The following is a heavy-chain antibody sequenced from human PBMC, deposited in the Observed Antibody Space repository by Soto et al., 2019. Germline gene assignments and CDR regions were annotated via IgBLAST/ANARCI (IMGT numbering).Heavy chain of an antibody. V-gene: IGHV3-23*01. CDR1: GFTFSRFS. CDR2: ISDSSTST. Sequence: EVQLLESGGGLVQPGGSLRLSCAASGFTFSRFSMSWVRQAPGKGLEWVSGISDSSTSTYYADFVKGRFTISRDNSKNTLYLQMNSPRVEDTAVYFCAKGAPFWSLDWFDPWGQGTLVTVSS. CDR3: AKGAPFWSLDWFDP. D-gene: IGHD3-3*01. J-gene: IGHJ5*02.